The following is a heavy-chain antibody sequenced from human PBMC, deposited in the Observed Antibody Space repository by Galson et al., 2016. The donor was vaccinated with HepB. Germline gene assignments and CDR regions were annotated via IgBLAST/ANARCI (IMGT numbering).Heavy chain of an antibody. Sequence: ETLSLTCRVSGGSIGGSTYYWGWIRQPPGKGLKWIGSIYNSGDTSYNPSLKSRVTISVDTSKNQFSLNLKSVNAADTAVYYCARAFHGDFECFDTWGQGTLVAVSS. V-gene: IGHV4-39*01. CDR2: IYNSGDT. J-gene: IGHJ5*02. CDR1: GGSIGGSTYY. CDR3: ARAFHGDFECFDT. D-gene: IGHD4-17*01.